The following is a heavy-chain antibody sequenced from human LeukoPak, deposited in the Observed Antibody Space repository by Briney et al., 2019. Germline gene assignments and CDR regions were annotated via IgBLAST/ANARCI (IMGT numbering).Heavy chain of an antibody. D-gene: IGHD6-19*01. Sequence: ASVKVSCKASGYTFTTYFMNWVRQAPGQGLEWMGIINPSDGSTSYAQKFQGRVTMTRDMSTTTVYMELSSLRSEDTAIYYCARGNRQDLLQWLASRLFDAFDIWGQGAMVTVSS. CDR1: GYTFTTYF. CDR2: INPSDGST. J-gene: IGHJ3*02. CDR3: ARGNRQDLLQWLASRLFDAFDI. V-gene: IGHV1-46*01.